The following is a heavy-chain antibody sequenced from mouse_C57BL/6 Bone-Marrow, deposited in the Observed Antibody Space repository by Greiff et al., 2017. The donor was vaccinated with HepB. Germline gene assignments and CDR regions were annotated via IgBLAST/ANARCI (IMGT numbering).Heavy chain of an antibody. CDR3: TRDITTVAFDY. Sequence: EVKLVESGPGLVKPSQSLSLTCSVTGYSITSGYYWNWIRQFPGNKLEWMGYISYDGSNNYNPSLKNRISITRDTSKNQFVLKLNSVTTEDTATYYWTRDITTVAFDYWGQGTTLTVSS. CDR2: ISYDGSN. J-gene: IGHJ2*01. D-gene: IGHD1-1*01. V-gene: IGHV3-6*01. CDR1: GYSITSGYY.